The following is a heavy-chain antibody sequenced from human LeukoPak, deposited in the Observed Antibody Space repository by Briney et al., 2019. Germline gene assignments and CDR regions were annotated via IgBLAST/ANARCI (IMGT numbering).Heavy chain of an antibody. J-gene: IGHJ3*02. CDR3: ARDLVSRGI. D-gene: IGHD2-15*01. V-gene: IGHV3-21*01. CDR2: ISSDSSYI. CDR1: GFNFNTYT. Sequence: GGSLRLSCAASGFNFNTYTMNWVRQAPGKGLEWVSSISSDSSYIYYADAVHGRFTVSRDNAKYSLYLQMNSLRAEDTAVYYCARDLVSRGIWGQGTMVTVSS.